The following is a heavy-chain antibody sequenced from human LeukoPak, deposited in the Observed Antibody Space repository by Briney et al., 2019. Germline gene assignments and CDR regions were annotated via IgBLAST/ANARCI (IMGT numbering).Heavy chain of an antibody. CDR2: IYYSGST. CDR1: GGSLTSFY. Sequence: PSETLSLPCRVSGGSLTSFYWSWVRASPGKGLEWIGYIYYSGSTAYNPSLKNRVTISVDTSKNQFSLNLTSVTAADTAFYYCARGPTRYYFDYWGQGTVVTVSS. CDR3: ARGPTRYYFDY. V-gene: IGHV4-59*01. D-gene: IGHD3-3*01. J-gene: IGHJ4*02.